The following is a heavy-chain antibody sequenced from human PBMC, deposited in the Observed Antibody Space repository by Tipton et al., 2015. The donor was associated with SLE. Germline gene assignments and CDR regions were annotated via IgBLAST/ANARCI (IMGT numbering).Heavy chain of an antibody. J-gene: IGHJ3*02. CDR3: ARHPVPGGDQGAFDI. Sequence: TLSLTCTVSGGSISSSSYYWGWIRQPPGKGLEWIGSIYYSGGTYYNPSLKSRVTISVDTSKNQFSLKLSSVTAADTAVYYCARHPVPGGDQGAFDIWGQGTMVTVSS. D-gene: IGHD2-21*02. V-gene: IGHV4-39*07. CDR1: GGSISSSSYY. CDR2: IYYSGGT.